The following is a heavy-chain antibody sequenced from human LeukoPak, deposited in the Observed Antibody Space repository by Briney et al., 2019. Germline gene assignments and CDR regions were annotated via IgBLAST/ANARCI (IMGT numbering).Heavy chain of an antibody. V-gene: IGHV3-53*01. CDR2: IYSGGST. J-gene: IGHJ4*02. D-gene: IGHD3-10*01. Sequence: PGGSLRLSCAASGFTVSSNYMSWVRQAPGKGLEWVSVIYSGGSTYYADSVKGRFTISRDNSKNTLYLQMNSLRAEDTAVYYCARLWFGEFHGDYWGQGTLVTVSS. CDR3: ARLWFGEFHGDY. CDR1: GFTVSSNY.